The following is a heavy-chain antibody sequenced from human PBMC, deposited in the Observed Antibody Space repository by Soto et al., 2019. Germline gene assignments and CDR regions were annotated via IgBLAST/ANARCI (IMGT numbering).Heavy chain of an antibody. CDR3: ARDRARSGWFDY. J-gene: IGHJ4*02. CDR2: IYYSGST. CDR1: GGSISSGDYY. Sequence: QVQLQESGPGLVKPSQTLSLTCTVSGGSISSGDYYWSWIRQPPGKGLEWIGYIYYSGSTYYNPSLTSRVTISVDTSKNQFALKLSSVTAADTAVYYCARDRARSGWFDYWGQGTLVTVSS. V-gene: IGHV4-30-4*01. D-gene: IGHD6-19*01.